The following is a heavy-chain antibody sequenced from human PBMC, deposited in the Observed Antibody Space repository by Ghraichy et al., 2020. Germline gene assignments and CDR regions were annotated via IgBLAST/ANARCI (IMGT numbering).Heavy chain of an antibody. Sequence: SETLSLTCTVSGDSVSKDNYYWSWIRQPPGKGLEWIGYIYYSGSTNYHPSLKSRVTISLDTSKNQFSLKLNSVTAADTGVYYCARAKEMATAFDYWGQGTLVTVSS. V-gene: IGHV4-61*01. D-gene: IGHD5-24*01. CDR2: IYYSGST. CDR3: ARAKEMATAFDY. CDR1: GDSVSKDNYY. J-gene: IGHJ4*02.